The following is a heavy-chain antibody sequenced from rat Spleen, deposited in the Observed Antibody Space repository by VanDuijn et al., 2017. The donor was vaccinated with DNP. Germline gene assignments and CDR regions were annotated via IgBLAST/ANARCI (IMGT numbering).Heavy chain of an antibody. D-gene: IGHD1-2*01. Sequence: EVQLVESGGGLVQPGRSLKLSCAASGFTFSDYAMAWVRQAPKKGLEWVATISYDGSRTYYRDSVKGRFTISRDNAKSTLYLQMNSLKSEDAATYYCARQDYGTYFSYYFDYWGQGVMVTVSS. J-gene: IGHJ2*01. CDR2: ISYDGSRT. CDR3: ARQDYGTYFSYYFDY. V-gene: IGHV5-17*01. CDR1: GFTFSDYA.